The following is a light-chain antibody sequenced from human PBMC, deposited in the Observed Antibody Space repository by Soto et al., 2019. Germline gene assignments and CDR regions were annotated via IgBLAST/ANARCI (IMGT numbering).Light chain of an antibody. J-gene: IGLJ1*01. V-gene: IGLV2-14*03. Sequence: QSALTQLASVSGSPGQSITISCTGTSSDIGSFNYVSWYQHHPGTAPKLIIYGVSNRPSGVSNRFSGSKSGNTASLTISGLQAEDEADYYCSSYTTTSTQVFGTGTKVTVL. CDR3: SSYTTTSTQV. CDR2: GVS. CDR1: SSDIGSFNY.